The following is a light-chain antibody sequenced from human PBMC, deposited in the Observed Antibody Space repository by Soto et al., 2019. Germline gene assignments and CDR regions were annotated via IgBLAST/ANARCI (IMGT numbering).Light chain of an antibody. CDR2: EVS. CDR3: TSYTSISLDV. CDR1: SSDVGGYNY. J-gene: IGLJ1*01. V-gene: IGLV2-14*01. Sequence: QSALAQPASVSGSPGQSITISCTGTSSDVGGYNYVSWYQQHPGKAPKLMIYEVSNRPSGVSNRFSGSKSGNTASLTISGLQAVDEADYYCTSYTSISLDVFGTGTKGTVL.